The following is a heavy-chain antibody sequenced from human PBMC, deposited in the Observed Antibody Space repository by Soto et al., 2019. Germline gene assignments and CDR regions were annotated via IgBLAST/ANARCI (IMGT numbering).Heavy chain of an antibody. Sequence: GGSLRLSCAASGFTFSSYGMHWVRQAPGKGLEWVAVISYDGSNKYYADSVKGRFTISRDNSKNTLFLQMNSLRAENTAVYYCAKFFVGVGWLFLYSYNYGRAVGAKGP. CDR2: ISYDGSNK. CDR3: AKFFVGVGWLFLYSYNYGRAV. V-gene: IGHV3-30*18. J-gene: IGHJ6*04. CDR1: GFTFSSYG. D-gene: IGHD3-3*01.